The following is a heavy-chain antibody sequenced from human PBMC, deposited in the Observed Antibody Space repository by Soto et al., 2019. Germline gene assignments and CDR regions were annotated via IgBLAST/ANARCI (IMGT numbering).Heavy chain of an antibody. CDR3: VQGRYPTMATPLDH. CDR2: ISWDSATI. J-gene: IGHJ5*02. CDR1: GFTFDNCG. V-gene: IGHV3-9*01. Sequence: EVQLVESGGGLVQPGRSLRLSCAASGFTFDNCGMLWVRQAPGKGLEWVSGISWDSATIGYADSVKGRFTISRDDAKNSLYLQMNSLRREDTALYYCVQGRYPTMATPLDHWGQGTLVTVSS. D-gene: IGHD1-1*01.